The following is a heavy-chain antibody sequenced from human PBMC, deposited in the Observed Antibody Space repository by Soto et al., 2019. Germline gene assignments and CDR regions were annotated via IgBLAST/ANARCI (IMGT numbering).Heavy chain of an antibody. Sequence: QLQLVESGGGLVRPGGSLRLSCAASGFTFSDFYMTWIRQAPGKGLEWVSYISSSARTIYHADSVKGRFTISRDKDKKSLFLEMSSLRVEDTAVYYCARVQPASGHYGMDVWGQGTTVTVSS. CDR2: ISSSARTI. CDR3: ARVQPASGHYGMDV. V-gene: IGHV3-11*01. D-gene: IGHD2-2*01. J-gene: IGHJ6*02. CDR1: GFTFSDFY.